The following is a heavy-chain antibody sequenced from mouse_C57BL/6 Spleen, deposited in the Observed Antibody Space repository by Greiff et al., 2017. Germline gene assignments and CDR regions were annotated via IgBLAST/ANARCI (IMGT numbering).Heavy chain of an antibody. V-gene: IGHV1-55*01. CDR3: ARGGGYGPYAMDY. CDR2: IYPGSGST. J-gene: IGHJ4*01. CDR1: GYTFTSYW. Sequence: VQLQQPGAELVKPGASVKMSCKASGYTFTSYWITWVKQRPGQGLEWIGDIYPGSGSTNYNEKFKSKATLTVDTSSSTAYMQLSSLTSEDSAVYYCARGGGYGPYAMDYWGQGTSVTVSS. D-gene: IGHD2-2*01.